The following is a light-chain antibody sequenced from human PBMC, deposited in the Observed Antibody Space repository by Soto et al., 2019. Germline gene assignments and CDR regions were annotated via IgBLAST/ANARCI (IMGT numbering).Light chain of an antibody. V-gene: IGKV3-20*01. CDR3: QQYGSSPRT. CDR2: GAF. CDR1: QSVSTNY. J-gene: IGKJ1*01. Sequence: SVLTHSPGTLSLSPGKTATPSCTASQSVSTNYLAWYQQKPGQAPWLLIYGAFNRAGGVPDRFSGSVSGTDFTLTISRLEPEDFGAYYYQQYGSSPRTFGQGSKVDIK.